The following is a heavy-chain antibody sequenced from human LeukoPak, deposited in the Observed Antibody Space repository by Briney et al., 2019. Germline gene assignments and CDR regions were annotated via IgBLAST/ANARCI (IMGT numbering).Heavy chain of an antibody. V-gene: IGHV3-48*04. Sequence: GGSQRLSCVASGFAFNIYSMNWVRQAPGKGLEWVSYIKYDSSTIYYGDSVKGRFTISRDNVKNSLYLQVSSLRAEDTAVYYCVRDGREGFDIWGHGTLVIVSS. CDR3: VRDGREGFDI. CDR2: IKYDSSTI. CDR1: GFAFNIYS. J-gene: IGHJ3*02. D-gene: IGHD5-24*01.